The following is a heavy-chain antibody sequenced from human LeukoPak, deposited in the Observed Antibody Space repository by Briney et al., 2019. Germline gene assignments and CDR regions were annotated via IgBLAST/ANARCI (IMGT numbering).Heavy chain of an antibody. Sequence: PGGSLRLSCAASGFTFDDYGMSWVRQAPGKVLEWVSGINWNGGSTGYADSVKGRFTISRDNSKNTLYLQMNSLRAEDTAVYYCARDISGSWITMVRGVDYGMDVWGQGTTVTVSS. CDR1: GFTFDDYG. D-gene: IGHD3-10*01. V-gene: IGHV3-20*04. CDR3: ARDISGSWITMVRGVDYGMDV. J-gene: IGHJ6*02. CDR2: INWNGGST.